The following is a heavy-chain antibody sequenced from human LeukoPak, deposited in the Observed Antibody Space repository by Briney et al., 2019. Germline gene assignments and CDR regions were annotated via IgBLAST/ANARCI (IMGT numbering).Heavy chain of an antibody. CDR3: ARIYCSSTSCYELDY. D-gene: IGHD2-2*01. V-gene: IGHV4-59*12. CDR1: GASIKDFH. CDR2: MYYSGSA. Sequence: PSETLSLTCTVSGASIKDFHWNWFRQPPGKGLEWIGYMYYSGSANYNPSLKSRVTISVDTSKNEFSLKLTSVTAADTAVYYCARIYCSSTSCYELDYWGQGTLVTVSS. J-gene: IGHJ4*02.